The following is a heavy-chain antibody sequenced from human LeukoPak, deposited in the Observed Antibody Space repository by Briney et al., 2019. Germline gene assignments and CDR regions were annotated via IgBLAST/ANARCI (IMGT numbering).Heavy chain of an antibody. CDR3: ARDIFSYGSGSYYFDY. J-gene: IGHJ4*02. CDR2: IYHSGST. CDR1: GYSISSGYY. V-gene: IGHV4-38-2*02. Sequence: PSETLSLTCTVSGYSISSGYYWGWIRQPPGKGLEWIGSIYHSGSTYYNPSLKSRVTISVDTSKNQFSLKLSSVTAADTAVYYCARDIFSYGSGSYYFDYWGQGTLVTVSS. D-gene: IGHD3-10*01.